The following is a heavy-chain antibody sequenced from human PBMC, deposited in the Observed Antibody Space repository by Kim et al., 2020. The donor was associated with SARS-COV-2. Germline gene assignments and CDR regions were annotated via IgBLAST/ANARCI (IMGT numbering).Heavy chain of an antibody. J-gene: IGHJ6*02. Sequence: SETLSLTCTVSGGSISSSSYYWGWIRQPPGKGLEWIGSIYYSGSTYYNPSLKSRVTISVDTSKNQFSLKLSSVTAADTAVYYCARHSGHDSRMDVWGQGTTVTVSS. CDR2: IYYSGST. CDR1: GGSISSSSYY. D-gene: IGHD3-22*01. CDR3: ARHSGHDSRMDV. V-gene: IGHV4-39*01.